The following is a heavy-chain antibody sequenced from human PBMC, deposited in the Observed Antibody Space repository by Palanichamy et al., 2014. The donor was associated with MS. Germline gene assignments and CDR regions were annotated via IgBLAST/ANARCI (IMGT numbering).Heavy chain of an antibody. CDR1: GFTFSNAW. CDR2: IKSKTDGGTT. D-gene: IGHD2-21*02. V-gene: IGHV3-15*07. J-gene: IGHJ4*02. Sequence: EVQLVESEGGLVKPGGSLRLSCAASGFTFSNAWMNWVRQAPGKGLGWVGRIKSKTDGGTTDYAAPVKGRFTISRDDSKNTLYLQMNSLKTEDTAVYYCTTDPPAYCGGDCYLGGQGTLVTVSS. CDR3: TTDPPAYCGGDCYL.